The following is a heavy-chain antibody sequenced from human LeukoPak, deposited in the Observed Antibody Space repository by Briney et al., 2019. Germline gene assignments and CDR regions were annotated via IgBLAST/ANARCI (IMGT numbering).Heavy chain of an antibody. CDR3: ARDRDLRGPDY. D-gene: IGHD3-16*01. J-gene: IGHJ4*02. V-gene: IGHV3-7*01. CDR2: INQDGSEK. CDR1: GFTFSNYW. Sequence: PGGFLRLSCAASGFTFSNYWMSWVRQAPGKGLEWVANINQDGSEKYYVDSVKGRFIISRDNAKNSLYLQMNSLRAEDTAVYYCARDRDLRGPDYWGQGTLVTVSS.